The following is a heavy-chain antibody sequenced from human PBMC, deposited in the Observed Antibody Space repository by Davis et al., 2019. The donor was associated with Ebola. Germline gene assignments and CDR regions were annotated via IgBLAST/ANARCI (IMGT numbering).Heavy chain of an antibody. CDR2: IYHSGST. CDR1: GGSISSSNW. J-gene: IGHJ4*02. Sequence: GSLRLSCAVSGGSISSSNWWSWVRQPPGKGLEWIGEIYHSGSTNYNPSLKSRVTISVDTSKNQFSLKLSSVTAADTAVYYCARAAGPADYWGQGTLVTVSS. CDR3: ARAAGPADY. V-gene: IGHV4-4*02. D-gene: IGHD1-14*01.